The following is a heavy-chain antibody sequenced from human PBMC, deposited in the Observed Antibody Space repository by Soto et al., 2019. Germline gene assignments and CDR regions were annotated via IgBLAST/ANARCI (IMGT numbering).Heavy chain of an antibody. CDR3: TKDRVPDGIHSFDY. J-gene: IGHJ4*02. CDR1: GFSFRDYS. Sequence: GGSVRLSCAAYGFSFRDYSMNWVRQAPGKGLEWVAFIDLSGTTTYYRDSVTGRFTIFKDKSMNTVYLQMDRLTVEDAAVYYCTKDRVPDGIHSFDYWGQGALVTVSS. V-gene: IGHV3-23*03. CDR2: IDLSGTTT.